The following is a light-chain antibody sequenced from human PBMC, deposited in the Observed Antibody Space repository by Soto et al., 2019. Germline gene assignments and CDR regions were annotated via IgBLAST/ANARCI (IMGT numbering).Light chain of an antibody. V-gene: IGKV3-20*01. CDR3: QRHGRCQWT. CDR1: QSTTY. Sequence: EVVLTQSPGTLSLSPGEKASLSGRASQSTTYLAWYQQKTGQPPRLLIDGSTTRAPGTPDRFSASGSGTDFTLTISRLEHADFAVYFCQRHGRCQWTFGQGTKVDMK. CDR2: GST. J-gene: IGKJ1*01.